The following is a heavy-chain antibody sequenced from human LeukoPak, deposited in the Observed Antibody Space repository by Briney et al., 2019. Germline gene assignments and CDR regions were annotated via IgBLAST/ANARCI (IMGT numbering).Heavy chain of an antibody. V-gene: IGHV3-30*02. D-gene: IGHD3-22*01. Sequence: GGSLRLSCAASGFTFSSYGMHWVRQAPGKGLEWVAFIRYDGSNKYYADSVKGRFTISRDNSKNTLYLQMNSLRAEDTAVYYCARIPIVVITSGGYWGQGTLVTVSS. CDR3: ARIPIVVITSGGY. J-gene: IGHJ4*02. CDR2: IRYDGSNK. CDR1: GFTFSSYG.